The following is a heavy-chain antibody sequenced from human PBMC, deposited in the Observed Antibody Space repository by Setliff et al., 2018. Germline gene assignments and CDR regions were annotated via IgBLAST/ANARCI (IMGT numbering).Heavy chain of an antibody. J-gene: IGHJ4*02. V-gene: IGHV3-21*01. CDR3: TRDPPGSGWSFDY. CDR1: VFPFSISS. Sequence: PGGSLRLSCAASVFPFSISSMHWVRQAPGKGLEWVSSISDSSLHIYYRDSVKGRFTISRDNAKKSLYLQMTGLRAEDTALYYCTRDPPGSGWSFDYWGQGALVTV. D-gene: IGHD6-19*01. CDR2: ISDSSLHI.